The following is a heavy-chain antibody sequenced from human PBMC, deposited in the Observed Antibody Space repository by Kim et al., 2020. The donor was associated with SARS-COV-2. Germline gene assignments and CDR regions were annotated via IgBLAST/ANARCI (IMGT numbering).Heavy chain of an antibody. D-gene: IGHD6-19*01. V-gene: IGHV4-4*02. CDR2: IFHNGDT. CDR3: ARAFSVAVAGTYYYVMDV. CDR1: GGSITSINR. J-gene: IGHJ6*02. Sequence: SETLPLTCAVSGGSITSINRWNWVRQPPGKGLEWIGEIFHNGDTNYNPSLKSRVTMSVDKSNNEFSLRLDSVTAADTAVYFCARAFSVAVAGTYYYVMDVWGPGTTVTVSS.